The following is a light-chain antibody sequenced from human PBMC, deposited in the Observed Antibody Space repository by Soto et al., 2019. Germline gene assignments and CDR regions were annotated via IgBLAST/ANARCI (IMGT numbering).Light chain of an antibody. CDR1: SSDIGVYDF. CDR3: SSYTTSTTRV. V-gene: IGLV2-14*01. Sequence: QSALTQPASVSGSPGQSITLSCTGTSSDIGVYDFVSWYQQHPGRAPKLLIYDVTNRPSGISNRFSGSKSGNTASLTISGLQPEDEADYYCSSYTTSTTRVFGGGTKVTVL. J-gene: IGLJ3*02. CDR2: DVT.